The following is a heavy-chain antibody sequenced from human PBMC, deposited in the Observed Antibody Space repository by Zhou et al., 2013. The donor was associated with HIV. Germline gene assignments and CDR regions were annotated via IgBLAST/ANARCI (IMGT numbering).Heavy chain of an antibody. CDR2: ISAYNGNT. Sequence: QVHLVQSGAEVKKPGASVKVSCKASGYTFTSYGISWVRQAPGQGLEWMGWISAYNGNTNYAQRLQGRVTMTTDTLTSTAYMELRSLRSDDTAVYYCARDRDTVGATPLGSWGQGTLVTVSS. CDR3: ARDRDTVGATPLGS. V-gene: IGHV1-18*01. CDR1: GYTFTSYG. J-gene: IGHJ5*02. D-gene: IGHD1-26*01.